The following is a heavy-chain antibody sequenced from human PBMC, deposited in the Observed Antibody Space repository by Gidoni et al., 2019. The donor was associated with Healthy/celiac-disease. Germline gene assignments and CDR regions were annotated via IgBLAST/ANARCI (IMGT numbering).Heavy chain of an antibody. CDR3: AKDILRGKFWSGYVRSPGHY. J-gene: IGHJ4*02. V-gene: IGHV3-9*01. Sequence: DSVKGRFTISRDNAKNSLYLQMNSLRAEDTALYYCAKDILRGKFWSGYVRSPGHYWGQGTLVTVSS. D-gene: IGHD3-3*01.